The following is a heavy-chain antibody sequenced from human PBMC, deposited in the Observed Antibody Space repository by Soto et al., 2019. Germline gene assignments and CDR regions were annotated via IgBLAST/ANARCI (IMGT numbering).Heavy chain of an antibody. J-gene: IGHJ4*02. CDR1: GFTFSTYA. Sequence: QPGGSLRLSCAASGFTFSTYAMSWVRQAPGKGLEWVSTISDSGGRTYYAASVKGRFTISRDNSKNTLFLLMNSLSAEDTAQYYCAKFYGSGTYYNFPDYWGQGTLVTVSS. CDR3: AKFYGSGTYYNFPDY. V-gene: IGHV3-23*01. D-gene: IGHD3-10*01. CDR2: ISDSGGRT.